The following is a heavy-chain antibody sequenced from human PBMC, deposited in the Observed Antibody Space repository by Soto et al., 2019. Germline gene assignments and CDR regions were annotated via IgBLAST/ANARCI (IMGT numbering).Heavy chain of an antibody. J-gene: IGHJ4*02. D-gene: IGHD3-16*01. CDR2: IYWDDDK. CDR3: AHRLRHLDVFDY. CDR1: GFSLSTSGMG. V-gene: IGHV2-5*02. Sequence: QITLKESGPTLVKPTQTLTLTCTFSGFSLSTSGMGVGWIRQPPGKALEWLALIYWDDDKRYSPSLKSRLTITVDTSKDQVVLTMTNMDPVDTATYYCAHRLRHLDVFDYWAREPGSPSPQ.